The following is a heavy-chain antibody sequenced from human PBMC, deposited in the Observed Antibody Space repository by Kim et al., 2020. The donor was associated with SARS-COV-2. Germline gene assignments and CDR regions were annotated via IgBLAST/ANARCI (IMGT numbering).Heavy chain of an antibody. Sequence: SETLSLTCTVSGGSISSSSYYWGWIRQPTGKGLEWIGSIYYSGSTYYNPSLKIRVTISVDTYKNQFSLKLSSVTAADTAVYYCARREYSGSYFPFDYWGQGTLVTVSS. CDR2: IYYSGST. CDR1: GGSISSSSYY. D-gene: IGHD1-26*01. V-gene: IGHV4-39*01. CDR3: ARREYSGSYFPFDY. J-gene: IGHJ4*02.